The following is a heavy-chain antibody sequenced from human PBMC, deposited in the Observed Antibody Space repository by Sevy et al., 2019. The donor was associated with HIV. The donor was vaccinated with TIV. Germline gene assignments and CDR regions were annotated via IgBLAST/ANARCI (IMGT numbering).Heavy chain of an antibody. V-gene: IGHV4-4*07. CDR3: ARDRYYDFWSGYYGAAGMDV. Sequence: GSLRLSCTVSGGSISSYYWSWIRQPAGKGLEWIGRIYTSGSTNYNPSLKSRVTMSVDTSKNQFSLKLSSVTAADTAVYYCARDRYYDFWSGYYGAAGMDVWGQGTTVTVSS. J-gene: IGHJ6*02. D-gene: IGHD3-3*01. CDR1: GGSISSYY. CDR2: IYTSGST.